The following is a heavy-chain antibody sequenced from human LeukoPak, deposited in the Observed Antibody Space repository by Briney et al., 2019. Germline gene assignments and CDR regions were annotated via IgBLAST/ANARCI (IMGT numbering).Heavy chain of an antibody. J-gene: IGHJ4*02. CDR1: GYTFSGYY. V-gene: IGHV1-2*02. D-gene: IGHD3-22*01. CDR3: ARALRYDDSSGYYAY. CDR2: INYNSGAT. Sequence: GASVKVSCKGSGYTFSGYYMHWVRQAPGQGLEWMGWINYNSGATNYAPALQGRVTMTRDTSITIFYMELSSLRSDDTAVYYCARALRYDDSSGYYAYWGQGTLVTVSS.